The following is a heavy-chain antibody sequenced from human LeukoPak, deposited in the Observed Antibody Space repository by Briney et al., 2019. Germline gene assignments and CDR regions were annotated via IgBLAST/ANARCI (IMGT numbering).Heavy chain of an antibody. Sequence: GGSLRLSCAASGFTFRNYAMHWVRQAPGKGLEWVIIISYDGSNKYYADSVKGRFTISRDNSRNTLYLQMNSLRAEDTAVYYCARGSTYYDSSGQVPFDYWGQGTLVTVSS. D-gene: IGHD3-22*01. CDR3: ARGSTYYDSSGQVPFDY. CDR2: ISYDGSNK. V-gene: IGHV3-30-3*01. CDR1: GFTFRNYA. J-gene: IGHJ4*02.